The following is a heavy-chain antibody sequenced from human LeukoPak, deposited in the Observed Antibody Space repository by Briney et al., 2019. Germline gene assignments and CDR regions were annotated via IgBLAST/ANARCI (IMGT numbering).Heavy chain of an antibody. J-gene: IGHJ5*02. V-gene: IGHV1-2*02. Sequence: ASVKVSCKASGYTFNDYYIHWVRQAPGQGLEWMGRINPDSGGTDYAQNFQGRVTMTRDTSITTAYMDLSSLRSEDTAVYYCARAFLPIPGLANCFDPWGQGTLVTVSS. CDR2: INPDSGGT. CDR1: GYTFNDYY. CDR3: ARAFLPIPGLANCFDP.